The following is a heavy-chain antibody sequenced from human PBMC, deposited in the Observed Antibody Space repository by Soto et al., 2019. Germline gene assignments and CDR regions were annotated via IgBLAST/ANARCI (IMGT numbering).Heavy chain of an antibody. D-gene: IGHD3-16*01. J-gene: IGHJ6*02. Sequence: SETLSLTCTVSGGSISSSSYYWGWIRQPPGKGLEWIGSIYYSGSTYYNPSLKSRVTISVDTSKNQFSLKLSSVTAADTAVYYCARSLHYDYVWGSSDYYYYGMDVWGQGTTVTVSS. CDR2: IYYSGST. CDR1: GGSISSSSYY. CDR3: ARSLHYDYVWGSSDYYYYGMDV. V-gene: IGHV4-39*07.